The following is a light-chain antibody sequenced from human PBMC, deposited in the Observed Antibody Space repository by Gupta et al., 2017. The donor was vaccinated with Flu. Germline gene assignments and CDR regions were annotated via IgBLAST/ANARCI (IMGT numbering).Light chain of an antibody. CDR3: SSYTNTITVVV. V-gene: IGLV2-14*01. J-gene: IGLJ2*01. CDR1: SSDVGGYDY. Sequence: QSALTQPASLSGSPGQSIAISCTGTSSDVGGYDYVSWYQQHPGKAPELMIFQVSRRPSGISDRFSGSKSGNTASLTISGLLAEDEAYYYCSSYTNTITVVVFGGGTKLTVL. CDR2: QVS.